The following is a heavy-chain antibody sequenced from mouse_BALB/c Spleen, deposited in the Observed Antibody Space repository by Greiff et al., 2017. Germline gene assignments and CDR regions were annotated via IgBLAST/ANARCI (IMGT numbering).Heavy chain of an antibody. CDR1: GFTFSDYY. CDR3: ARHQTGTRFYYAMDY. CDR2: ISDGGSYT. Sequence: DVMFVESGGGLVKPGGSLKLSCAASGFTFSDYYMYWVRQTPEKRLEWVATISDGGSYTYYPDSVKGRFTISRDNAKNNLYLQMSSLKSEDTAMYYCARHQTGTRFYYAMDYWGQGTSVTVSS. V-gene: IGHV5-4*02. J-gene: IGHJ4*01. D-gene: IGHD4-1*01.